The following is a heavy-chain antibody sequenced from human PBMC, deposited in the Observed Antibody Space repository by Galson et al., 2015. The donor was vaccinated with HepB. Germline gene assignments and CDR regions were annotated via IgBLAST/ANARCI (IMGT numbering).Heavy chain of an antibody. D-gene: IGHD1-26*01. CDR1: GYTFTSYY. Sequence: SVKVSCKASGYTFTSYYMLWVRQAPGQGLEWLGVINPSGGSTTYAQKFQDRVTMTRDTSTSTVYMELSSLRSEDTAVYYCARGASGRSTAGYYMDVWGKGTTVTVSS. J-gene: IGHJ6*03. V-gene: IGHV1-46*03. CDR3: ARGASGRSTAGYYMDV. CDR2: INPSGGST.